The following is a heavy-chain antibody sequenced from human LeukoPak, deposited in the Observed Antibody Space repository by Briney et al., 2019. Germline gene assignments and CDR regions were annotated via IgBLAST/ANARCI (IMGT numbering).Heavy chain of an antibody. CDR2: IYYSGST. V-gene: IGHV4-59*01. CDR3: ARESYDSSGCPLDY. CDR1: GGSISSYY. J-gene: IGHJ4*02. D-gene: IGHD3-22*01. Sequence: PSETLSLTCTVSGGSISSYYWSWIRQPPGKGLEWIGYIYYSGSTNYNPSLKSRVTISVDTSKNQFSLKLSSVTAADTAVYYCARESYDSSGCPLDYWGQGTLVTVSS.